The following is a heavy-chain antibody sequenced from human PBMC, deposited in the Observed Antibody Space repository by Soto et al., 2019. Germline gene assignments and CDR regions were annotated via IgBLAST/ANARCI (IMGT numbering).Heavy chain of an antibody. CDR2: INSDGSST. CDR3: ARDWSGSYYFDY. D-gene: IGHD1-26*01. J-gene: IGHJ4*02. V-gene: IGHV3-74*01. Sequence: EGSLRLSCAASGFTFSSYWMHWVRQAPGKGLVWVSRINSDGSSTSYADSVKGRFTISRDNAKNTLYLQMNSLRAEDTAVYYCARDWSGSYYFDYWGQGTLVTVSS. CDR1: GFTFSSYW.